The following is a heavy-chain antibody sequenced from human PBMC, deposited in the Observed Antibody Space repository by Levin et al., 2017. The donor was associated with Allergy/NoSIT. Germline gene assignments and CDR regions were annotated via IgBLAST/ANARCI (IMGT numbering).Heavy chain of an antibody. CDR1: GYSFTSYW. CDR2: IYPGDSDT. D-gene: IGHD1-1*01. V-gene: IGHV5-51*01. CDR3: ARRGTRHYYYYMDV. Sequence: MPGGSLRLSCQGSGYSFTSYWIGWVRQMPGKGLEWMGIIYPGDSDTRYSPSFQGQVTISADKSISTAYLQWSSLKASDTAIYYCARRGTRHYYYYMDVWGKGTTVTVSS. J-gene: IGHJ6*03.